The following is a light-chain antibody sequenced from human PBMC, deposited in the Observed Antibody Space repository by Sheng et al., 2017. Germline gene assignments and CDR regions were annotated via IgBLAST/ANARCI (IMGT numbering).Light chain of an antibody. CDR1: SSDVGGYNY. J-gene: IGLJ3*02. CDR2: DVS. V-gene: IGLV2-11*01. CDR3: SSYAGSYTLV. Sequence: QSALTQPRSVSGSPGQSVTISCTGTSSDVGGYNYVSWYQQXPGKAPKVMIYDVSKRPSGVPXRFSGSKSGNTASLTISGLQPDDDSDYYCSSYAGSYTLVFGGGTKLTVL.